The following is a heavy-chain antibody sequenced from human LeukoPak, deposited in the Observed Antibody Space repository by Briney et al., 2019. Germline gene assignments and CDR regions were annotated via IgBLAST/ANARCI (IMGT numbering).Heavy chain of an antibody. Sequence: PSETLSLTCAVYGGSFSGYYWSWIRQPPGKGLEWIGYIYHSGSTYYNPSLKSRVTISVDRSKNQFSLKLSSVTAADTAVYYCATYRRGYDSSGYGEYYFDYWGQGTLVTVSS. D-gene: IGHD3-22*01. V-gene: IGHV4-34*01. J-gene: IGHJ4*02. CDR3: ATYRRGYDSSGYGEYYFDY. CDR2: IYHSGST. CDR1: GGSFSGYY.